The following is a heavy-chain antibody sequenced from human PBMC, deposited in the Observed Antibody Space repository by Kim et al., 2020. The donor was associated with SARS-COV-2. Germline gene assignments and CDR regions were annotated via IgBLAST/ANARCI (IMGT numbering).Heavy chain of an antibody. V-gene: IGHV1-3*01. D-gene: IGHD2-15*01. Sequence: ASVKVSCKASGYTFTSYAMHWVRQAPGQRLEWMGWINAGNGNTKYSQKFQGRVTITRDTSASTAYMELSSLRSEDTAVYYCAREGSYCSGGSCYSDYYYGMDVWGQGTTVTVSS. J-gene: IGHJ6*02. CDR2: INAGNGNT. CDR1: GYTFTSYA. CDR3: AREGSYCSGGSCYSDYYYGMDV.